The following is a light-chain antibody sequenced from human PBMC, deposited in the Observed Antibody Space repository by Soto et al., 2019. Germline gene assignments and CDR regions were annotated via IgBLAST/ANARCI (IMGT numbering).Light chain of an antibody. CDR1: QGLKF. V-gene: IGKV1-12*02. J-gene: IGKJ1*01. CDR2: EAT. Sequence: DIAVTQVASSVSASIGDTVTITCRASQGLKFLAWYQQKPGKAPRLLIYEATNLQSGVPSRFSGSGSGTDFTLTISSLQAEDVAVYYCQQYYSTPWKSGQGTKEDI. CDR3: QQYYSTPWK.